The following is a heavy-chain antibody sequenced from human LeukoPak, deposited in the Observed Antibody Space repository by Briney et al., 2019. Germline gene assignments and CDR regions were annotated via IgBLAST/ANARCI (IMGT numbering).Heavy chain of an antibody. V-gene: IGHV4-59*01. Sequence: SETLSLTCTVSGGSISSYYWSWIRQPPGKGLEFIGYIYYSGSTNYNPSLKSRVTISIDTSKNQFSLKLSSVTAADTAVYYCARRAVTGIPYYFDYWGQGTLVTVSS. D-gene: IGHD2-21*02. CDR2: IYYSGST. CDR1: GGSISSYY. CDR3: ARRAVTGIPYYFDY. J-gene: IGHJ4*02.